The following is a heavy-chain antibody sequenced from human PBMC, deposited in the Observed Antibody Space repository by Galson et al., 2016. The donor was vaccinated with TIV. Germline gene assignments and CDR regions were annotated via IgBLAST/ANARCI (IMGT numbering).Heavy chain of an antibody. J-gene: IGHJ4*02. CDR2: INAGNGNT. Sequence: SVKVSCKAAGYTFTNYAMHWVRQAPGQRLEWMGWINAGNGNTKYSQKFQGRVTITRDTSANTAYMELSSLSSEDTAMYYCARPPYCGGDCFKYDSWGQGTLVTVSS. CDR3: ARPPYCGGDCFKYDS. CDR1: GYTFTNYA. D-gene: IGHD2-21*01. V-gene: IGHV1-3*01.